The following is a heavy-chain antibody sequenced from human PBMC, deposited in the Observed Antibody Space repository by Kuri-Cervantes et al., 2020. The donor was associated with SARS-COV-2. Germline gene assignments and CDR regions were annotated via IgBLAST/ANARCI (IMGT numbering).Heavy chain of an antibody. CDR1: GGTFSSYA. Sequence: SVKVSCKASGGTFSSYAIRWVRQAPGQGFEWMGGIIPIFGTANYAQKFQGRVTITTDESTSTAYMELSSLRSEDTAVYYCATYSSSSWHFDYWGQGTLVTVSS. D-gene: IGHD6-6*01. CDR2: IIPIFGTA. CDR3: ATYSSSSWHFDY. V-gene: IGHV1-69*05. J-gene: IGHJ4*02.